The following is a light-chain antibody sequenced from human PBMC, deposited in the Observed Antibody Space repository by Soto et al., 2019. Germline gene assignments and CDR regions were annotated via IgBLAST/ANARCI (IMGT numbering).Light chain of an antibody. CDR2: GAS. V-gene: IGKV3-15*01. Sequence: EIVMTQSPATLSVSPGERATLSCRASQSVSSKLAWYQQKPGQAPRLLIYGASTRATGIPARFSGSGSGTGFTLTNSSLQSEDFAVYYWQQYNNWPQTFGQGTKVEIK. J-gene: IGKJ1*01. CDR1: QSVSSK. CDR3: QQYNNWPQT.